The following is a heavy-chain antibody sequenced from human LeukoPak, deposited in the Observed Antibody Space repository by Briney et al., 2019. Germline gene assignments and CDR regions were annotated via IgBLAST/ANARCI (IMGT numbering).Heavy chain of an antibody. D-gene: IGHD1-1*01. CDR1: GFTFSNYG. Sequence: PGGSLRLSCAASGFTFSNYGMSWVPQAPGKGLEWVSTISAGGDTYYANSVGGRFTISRGISKNTLYLQMNSLRAEDTAVYYCAKTFNWNYFDYWGQGTLVTVSS. J-gene: IGHJ4*02. V-gene: IGHV3-23*01. CDR2: ISAGGDT. CDR3: AKTFNWNYFDY.